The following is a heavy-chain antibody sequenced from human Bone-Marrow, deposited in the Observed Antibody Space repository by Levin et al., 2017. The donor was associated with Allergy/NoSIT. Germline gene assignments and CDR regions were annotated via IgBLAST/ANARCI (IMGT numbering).Heavy chain of an antibody. CDR1: GGSISSYY. CDR3: ARDSGVNFDY. CDR2: IYYGGST. Sequence: GSLRLSCTVSGGSISSYYWSWIRQPPGKGLEWIGYIYYGGSTNYNPSLKSRVTISVDTSKNQFFLKLSSVTAADTAVYYCARDSGVNFDYWGQGTLVTVSS. V-gene: IGHV4-59*01. J-gene: IGHJ4*02. D-gene: IGHD7-27*01.